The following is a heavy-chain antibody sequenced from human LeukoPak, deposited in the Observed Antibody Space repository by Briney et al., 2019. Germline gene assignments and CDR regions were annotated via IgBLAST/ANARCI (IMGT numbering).Heavy chain of an antibody. CDR2: IKQDESEK. D-gene: IGHD3-22*01. Sequence: GGSLRLSCTASGFTFGDYAMSWVRQAPGKGLEWVANIKQDESEKYYVDSVKGRFTISRDNAKNSLYLQMNSLRAEDTALYYCAKGGSYYYDSSGYLNYFDYWGQGTLVTVSS. CDR1: GFTFGDYA. V-gene: IGHV3-7*03. J-gene: IGHJ4*02. CDR3: AKGGSYYYDSSGYLNYFDY.